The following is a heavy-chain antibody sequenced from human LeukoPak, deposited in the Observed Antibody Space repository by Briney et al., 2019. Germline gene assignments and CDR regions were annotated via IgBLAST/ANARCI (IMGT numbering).Heavy chain of an antibody. CDR2: ISSSGSII. V-gene: IGHV3-11*04. D-gene: IGHD3-22*01. CDR3: ARVGYDSSGRFDY. Sequence: GGSLRLSCAASGFTFSDYYMTWIRQAPGKGLEWVSYISSSGSIIYYADSVKGRSIISRDNAKNSLYLKMYSLRAEDTAVYFCARVGYDSSGRFDYWGQGTLVTVSS. J-gene: IGHJ4*02. CDR1: GFTFSDYY.